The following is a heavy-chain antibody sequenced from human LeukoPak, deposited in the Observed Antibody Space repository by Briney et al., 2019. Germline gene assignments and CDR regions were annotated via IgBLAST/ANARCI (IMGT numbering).Heavy chain of an antibody. CDR3: ARGGSGSDFYY. J-gene: IGHJ4*02. Sequence: GGSLRLSCAASGFTFDDYAMHWVRQAPGKGLEWVSGISWNSGSIGYADSVKGRFTISRDNAKNTLYLQMNSLRAEDTAVYYCARGGSGSDFYYWGQGTLVTVSS. CDR1: GFTFDDYA. D-gene: IGHD3-10*01. V-gene: IGHV3-9*01. CDR2: ISWNSGSI.